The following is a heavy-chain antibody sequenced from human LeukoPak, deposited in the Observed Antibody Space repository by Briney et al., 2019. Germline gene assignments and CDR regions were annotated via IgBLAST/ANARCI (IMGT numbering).Heavy chain of an antibody. D-gene: IGHD3-3*01. Sequence: ASVKVSCKASGGTFSSYAISWVRQAPGQGLEWMGRIIPILGIANYAQKFQGRVTITADKSTSTAYMELRSLRSDDTAVYYCARYDFWSGYYTLDYWGQGTLVTVSS. CDR3: ARYDFWSGYYTLDY. CDR1: GGTFSSYA. J-gene: IGHJ4*02. V-gene: IGHV1-69*04. CDR2: IIPILGIA.